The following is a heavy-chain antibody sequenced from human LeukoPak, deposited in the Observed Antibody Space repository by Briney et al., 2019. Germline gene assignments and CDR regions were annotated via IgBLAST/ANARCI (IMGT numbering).Heavy chain of an antibody. CDR1: GGTFSSYA. V-gene: IGHV1-69*04. CDR3: ARDLNWNSQGWFDP. Sequence: SVKVSCKASGGTFSSYAISWVRQAPGQGLEWMGRIIPILGIANYAQKFQGRVTITADKSTSTAYMELSSLRSEDTAVYYCARDLNWNSQGWFDPWGQGTLVTVSS. CDR2: IIPILGIA. D-gene: IGHD1-1*01. J-gene: IGHJ5*02.